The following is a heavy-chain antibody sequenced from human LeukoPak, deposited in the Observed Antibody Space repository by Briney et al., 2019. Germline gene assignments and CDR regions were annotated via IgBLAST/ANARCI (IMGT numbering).Heavy chain of an antibody. V-gene: IGHV1-69*01. Sequence: GSSVKASCKASGGTFSSYAISWVRQAPGQGLEWMGGIIPIFGTANYAQKFQGRVTITADESTSTAYMELSSLRSEDTAVYYCARERSIAAAGYYFDYWGQGTLVTVSS. CDR3: ARERSIAAAGYYFDY. CDR2: IIPIFGTA. CDR1: GGTFSSYA. D-gene: IGHD6-13*01. J-gene: IGHJ4*02.